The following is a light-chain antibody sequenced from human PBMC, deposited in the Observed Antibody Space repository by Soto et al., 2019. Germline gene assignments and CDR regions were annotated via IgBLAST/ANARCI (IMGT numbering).Light chain of an antibody. J-gene: IGKJ1*01. CDR3: QHYNNWPPWT. Sequence: EIVMMQSPATLSVSPGERATLSCRASQIIANNLAWYQQKPGQAPRLLIYGASTRAPGIPARFSGSGSGTEFTLTISSLQSEDFAIYYCQHYNNWPPWTFGQGTQVDIK. V-gene: IGKV3-15*01. CDR2: GAS. CDR1: QIIANN.